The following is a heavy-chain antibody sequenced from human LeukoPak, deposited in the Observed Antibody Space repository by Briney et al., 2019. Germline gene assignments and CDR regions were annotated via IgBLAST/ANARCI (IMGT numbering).Heavy chain of an antibody. CDR1: GGSFSGYH. CDR3: ARGGVPSSRGWFDP. V-gene: IGHV4-34*01. J-gene: IGHJ5*02. Sequence: PSETLSLTCAVYGGSFSGYHWTWIRQSPGKGLEWIGEINHSGSTNYNPSLKSRVTISVDTSKNQFSLKLSSVTAADTAVYYCARGGVPSSRGWFDPWGQGTLVTVSS. D-gene: IGHD2-2*01. CDR2: INHSGST.